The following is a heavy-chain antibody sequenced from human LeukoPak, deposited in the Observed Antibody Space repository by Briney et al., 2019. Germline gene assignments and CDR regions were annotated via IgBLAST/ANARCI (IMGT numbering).Heavy chain of an antibody. Sequence: GGSLRLSCAASRFTFSSYSMNWVRQAPGKGLEWVAFIRSDGYHTYYADSVKGRFTITRDNSKNTLYLQMNSLRLEDMAVYYCAKPSGSGVDYWGRGTRVTVSS. D-gene: IGHD1-26*01. CDR3: AKPSGSGVDY. J-gene: IGHJ4*02. V-gene: IGHV3-30*02. CDR2: IRSDGYHT. CDR1: RFTFSSYS.